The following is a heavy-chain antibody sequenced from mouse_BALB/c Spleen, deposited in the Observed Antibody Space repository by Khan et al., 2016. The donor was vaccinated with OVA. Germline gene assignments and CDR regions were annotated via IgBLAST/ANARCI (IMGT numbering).Heavy chain of an antibody. D-gene: IGHD4-1*01. CDR1: GYTFTSYW. J-gene: IGHJ3*01. V-gene: IGHV1-5*01. CDR2: IYPGNSDT. CDR3: TRRNWDDAWCRY. Sequence: VQLKQSGTVLARPGASVKMSCKASGYTFTSYWMHWIKQRPGQGLEWIGAIYPGNSDTTYNQKFKGKATLTAVTSTTTAYMELSSLTNEDSAVYYGTRRNWDDAWCRYWGQGTLVTVSA.